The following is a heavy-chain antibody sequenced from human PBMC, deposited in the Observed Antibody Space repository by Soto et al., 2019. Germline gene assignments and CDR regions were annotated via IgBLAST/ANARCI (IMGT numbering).Heavy chain of an antibody. CDR2: ISNDGSNK. Sequence: QVQLVESGGGVVQPGRSLRLYYAASGFTFSNYGMHWVRQAPGKGLEWVAIISNDGSNKYYTNSVKGRFTISRDNSENTLYLQMSSLRADDTAVYYCPKARDGHYYALWGQGTLVTVSS. J-gene: IGHJ4*02. V-gene: IGHV3-30*18. CDR3: PKARDGHYYAL. CDR1: GFTFSNYG. D-gene: IGHD4-17*01.